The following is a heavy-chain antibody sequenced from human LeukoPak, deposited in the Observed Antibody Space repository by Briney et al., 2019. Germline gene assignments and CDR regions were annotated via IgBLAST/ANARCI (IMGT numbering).Heavy chain of an antibody. CDR2: ISSSSSTI. V-gene: IGHV3-48*01. CDR3: ALQDSIVVVPTYTPPIDY. J-gene: IGHJ4*02. Sequence: PGGSLRLSCAASGFTFSSYSMNWVRQAPGKGLEWVSYISSSSSTIYYADSVKCRFTISRDNAKNSLYLQMNSLRAEDTAVYYCALQDSIVVVPTYTPPIDYWGQGTLVTVSS. D-gene: IGHD2-2*01. CDR1: GFTFSSYS.